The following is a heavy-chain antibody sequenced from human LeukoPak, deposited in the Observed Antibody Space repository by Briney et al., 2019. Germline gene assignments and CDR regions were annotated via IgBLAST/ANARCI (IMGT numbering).Heavy chain of an antibody. V-gene: IGHV4-59*01. J-gene: IGHJ4*02. D-gene: IGHD3-10*01. CDR1: GGSIIGYY. Sequence: SETLSITCTVSGGSIIGYYWTWIRLPPGKELEWIGYMYYSGSTHYNPSLKSRATMSVDTPKNQFSLKLRSVTAADTAVYYCARRATSGSPYYLDYWGQGTLVTVPS. CDR2: MYYSGST. CDR3: ARRATSGSPYYLDY.